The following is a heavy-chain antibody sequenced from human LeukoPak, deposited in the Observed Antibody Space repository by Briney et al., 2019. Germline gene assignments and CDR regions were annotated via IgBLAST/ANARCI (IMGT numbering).Heavy chain of an antibody. J-gene: IGHJ4*02. V-gene: IGHV3-30*02. Sequence: GGSLRLSCAASRFTFSSFGMHWVRQAPGQGLEWVAFILYDGTNKYYADSVKGRFTISRDNAKNSLYLQMNSLRAEDTAVYYCARAPPPYIVLMVYATEFDYWGQGTLVTVSS. CDR2: ILYDGTNK. CDR3: ARAPPPYIVLMVYATEFDY. CDR1: RFTFSSFG. D-gene: IGHD2-8*01.